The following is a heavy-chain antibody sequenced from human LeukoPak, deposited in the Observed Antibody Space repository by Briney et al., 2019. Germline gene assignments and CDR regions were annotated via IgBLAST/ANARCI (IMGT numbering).Heavy chain of an antibody. Sequence: SETLSLTCAVYGGSFSGYYWTLIRQPPGKGLKWIGEISHTGLTGSNPSLKSRVTIFVDSSKKQFSLRMTSVTAADTGVYYCARVPDITARPCDTWGPGTLVTVSS. CDR1: GGSFSGYY. CDR2: ISHTGLT. V-gene: IGHV4-34*01. D-gene: IGHD1-1*01. J-gene: IGHJ5*02. CDR3: ARVPDITARPCDT.